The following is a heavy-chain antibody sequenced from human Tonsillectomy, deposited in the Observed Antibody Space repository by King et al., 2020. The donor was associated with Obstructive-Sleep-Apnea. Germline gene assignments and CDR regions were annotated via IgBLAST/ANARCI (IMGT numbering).Heavy chain of an antibody. V-gene: IGHV3-33*01. D-gene: IGHD3-10*01. Sequence: VQLVESGGGVVQPGRSLRLSCAASGFIFSTYGMHWVRQAPGKGLEWVAVIWYDGSNKYYADSVKGRFTISRDNSKNTLYLQMNSLRVEDTAVYYCARVDGSESAYYYYGMDVWGQGTTVTVSS. J-gene: IGHJ6*02. CDR1: GFIFSTYG. CDR2: IWYDGSNK. CDR3: ARVDGSESAYYYYGMDV.